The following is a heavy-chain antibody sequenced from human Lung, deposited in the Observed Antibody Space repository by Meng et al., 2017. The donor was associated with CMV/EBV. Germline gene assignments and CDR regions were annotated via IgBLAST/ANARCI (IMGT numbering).Heavy chain of an antibody. CDR3: ARTRPLGTKGGWYFDY. D-gene: IGHD1-1*01. Sequence: DSISSSAHYWTWIRQHPGKGLEWIGYIYYSGSTYSNPSLKSRVTISVDTSKNQFSLKLSSVTAADTAVYYCARTRPLGTKGGWYFDYWGQGTLVTVSS. CDR1: DSISSSAHY. V-gene: IGHV4-31*02. CDR2: IYYSGST. J-gene: IGHJ4*02.